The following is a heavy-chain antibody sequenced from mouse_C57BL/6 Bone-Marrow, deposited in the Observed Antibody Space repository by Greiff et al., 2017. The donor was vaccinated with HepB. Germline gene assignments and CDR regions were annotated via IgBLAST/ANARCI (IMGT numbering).Heavy chain of an antibody. CDR2: IDPETGGT. D-gene: IGHD1-2*01. J-gene: IGHJ4*01. Sequence: QVQLQQSGAELVRPGASVTLSCKASGYTFTDYEMHWVKQTPVHGLEWIGAIDPETGGTAYNQKFKGKAILTADKSSSTAYMELRSLTSEDSAVYYCTRFSLLRCLYAMDYWGQGTSVTVSS. CDR3: TRFSLLRCLYAMDY. CDR1: GYTFTDYE. V-gene: IGHV1-15*01.